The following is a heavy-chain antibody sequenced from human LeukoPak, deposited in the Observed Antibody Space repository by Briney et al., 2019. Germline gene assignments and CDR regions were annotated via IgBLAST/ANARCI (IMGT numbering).Heavy chain of an antibody. CDR1: GGSISSHY. CDR3: ARLAPYPGVWASDY. J-gene: IGHJ4*02. D-gene: IGHD6-13*01. CDR2: IYYSGST. V-gene: IGHV4-59*08. Sequence: SETLSLTCTVSGGSISSHYWSRIRQPPGRGLEWIGYIYYSGSTKYNPSLKSRVTISVDTSKNQFSLKLRSVTAADTAVYYCARLAPYPGVWASDYWGQGTLVTVSS.